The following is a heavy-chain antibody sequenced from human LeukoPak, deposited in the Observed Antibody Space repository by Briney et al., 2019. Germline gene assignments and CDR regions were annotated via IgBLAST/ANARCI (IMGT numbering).Heavy chain of an antibody. CDR3: ARGPTVAYYYYYGMDV. J-gene: IGHJ6*02. CDR2: INHSGST. D-gene: IGHD4-23*01. Sequence: SETLSLTCAVYGGSFSGYYWSWIRQPPGKGLEWIGEINHSGSTNYNPSLKSRATISVDTSKNQFSLKLSSVTAADTAVYYCARGPTVAYYYYYGMDVWGQGTTVTVSS. V-gene: IGHV4-34*01. CDR1: GGSFSGYY.